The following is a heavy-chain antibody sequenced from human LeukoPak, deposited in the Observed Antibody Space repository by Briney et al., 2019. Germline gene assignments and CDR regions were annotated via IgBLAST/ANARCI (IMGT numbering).Heavy chain of an antibody. V-gene: IGHV3-23*01. CDR3: AQGGGYRGAFDI. Sequence: GGSPRLSCAASGFTFSSYAMSWVRQAPGKGLEWVSAISGSGGSTYYADSVKGRFTISRDNSKNTLYLQMNSLRAEDTAVYYCAQGGGYRGAFDIWGQGTMVTVSS. CDR2: ISGSGGST. J-gene: IGHJ3*02. D-gene: IGHD1-1*01. CDR1: GFTFSSYA.